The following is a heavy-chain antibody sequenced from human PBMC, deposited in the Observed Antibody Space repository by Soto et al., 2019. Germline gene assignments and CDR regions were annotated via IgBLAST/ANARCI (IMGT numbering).Heavy chain of an antibody. Sequence: ASVKVSCKTSGYTFTRYGISWVRQAPGRGLEWMGWISAYNDNTKYAQTFRGRVSMTTDTSTCTAYMELRSLTSDDTAVYYCAREGYCSSGSCALYSHDYFGMDVWGQGTTVTVSS. V-gene: IGHV1-18*01. CDR1: GYTFTRYG. D-gene: IGHD2-15*01. J-gene: IGHJ6*02. CDR3: AREGYCSSGSCALYSHDYFGMDV. CDR2: ISAYNDNT.